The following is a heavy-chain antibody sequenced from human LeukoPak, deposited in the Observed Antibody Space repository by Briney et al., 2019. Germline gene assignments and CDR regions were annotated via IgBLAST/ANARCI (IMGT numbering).Heavy chain of an antibody. CDR2: INPSGGST. J-gene: IGHJ4*02. V-gene: IGHV1-46*01. Sequence: GASVKVSCKASGYTFTSYYMHWVRQAPGQGLEWMGIINPSGGSTSCAQKFQGRVTMTRDTSTSTVYMELSSLRSEDTAVYYCAREEYYDSSGYPFGYWGQGTLVTVSS. D-gene: IGHD3-22*01. CDR3: AREEYYDSSGYPFGY. CDR1: GYTFTSYY.